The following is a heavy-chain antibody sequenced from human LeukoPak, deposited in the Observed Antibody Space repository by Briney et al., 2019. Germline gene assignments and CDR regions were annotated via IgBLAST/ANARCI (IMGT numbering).Heavy chain of an antibody. Sequence: PGGSLRLSCAASGFTFRSYGMSWVRQAPGKGLEWVSSISSSSVYIYYADSMKGRFTTSRDNAKNSLHLEMNSLRAEDTALYYCARGYGAAAWYMDYWGQGTLVTVSS. CDR2: ISSSSVYI. CDR1: GFTFRSYG. V-gene: IGHV3-21*01. J-gene: IGHJ4*02. D-gene: IGHD6-13*01. CDR3: ARGYGAAAWYMDY.